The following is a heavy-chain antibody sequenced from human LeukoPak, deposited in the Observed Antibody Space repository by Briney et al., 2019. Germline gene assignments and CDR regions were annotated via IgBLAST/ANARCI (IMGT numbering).Heavy chain of an antibody. D-gene: IGHD6-13*01. V-gene: IGHV3-30*04. CDR3: ASAAAMSAFDI. CDR2: ISYDGSNK. CDR1: GFTFSSYA. J-gene: IGHJ3*02. Sequence: GGSLRLSCAASGFTFSSYAMHWVRQAPGKGLEWVAVISYDGSNKYYADSVKGRFTISRDNSKNTLYLQMNSLRAEDTAVYYCASAAAMSAFDIWGQGTMVTVSS.